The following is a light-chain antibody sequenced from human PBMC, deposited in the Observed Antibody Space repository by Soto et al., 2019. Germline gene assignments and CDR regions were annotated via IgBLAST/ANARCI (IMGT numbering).Light chain of an antibody. CDR2: TTS. CDR3: QQYTNWPPNT. J-gene: IGKJ5*01. V-gene: IGKV3-15*01. Sequence: EVVMTQSPATLSVSPRERATFPCKASAVVGSNLAWHQQRPGQAPSLLIYTTSTRASGVPARFSGSGAGTEFTLTISSLQSEDFAVYYCQQYTNWPPNTFGQGTRLEIK. CDR1: AVVGSN.